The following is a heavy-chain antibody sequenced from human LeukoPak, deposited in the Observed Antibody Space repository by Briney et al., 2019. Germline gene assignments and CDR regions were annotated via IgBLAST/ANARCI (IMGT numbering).Heavy chain of an antibody. CDR1: GFTFSSYW. Sequence: GGSLRLSCAASGFTFSSYWMHWVRQAPGKGLEWVSSISRSGSTKYYADSVKGRFTISRDNAKNSLYLQMNSLRDEDTAVYYCTRSGGSRYGYRALELPPTPVDWGQGTLVTVSS. J-gene: IGHJ4*02. CDR3: TRSGGSRYGYRALELPPTPVD. V-gene: IGHV3-48*02. D-gene: IGHD5-18*01. CDR2: ISRSGSTK.